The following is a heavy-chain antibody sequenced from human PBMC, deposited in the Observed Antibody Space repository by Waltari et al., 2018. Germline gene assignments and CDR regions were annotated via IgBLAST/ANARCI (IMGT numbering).Heavy chain of an antibody. V-gene: IGHV3-74*01. J-gene: IGHJ4*02. CDR1: GFPFRSHW. CDR3: ARVEYSYGPYCFDS. CDR2: ISSNENTT. D-gene: IGHD5-18*01. Sequence: EVQLVESGGGLVQPGGSLRLSCDASGFPFRSHWMHWVRQAPGKGLVWVSRISSNENTTTYADSVKGRFTISRDNAKNTLYLQMNSLRAEDTAVYYCARVEYSYGPYCFDSWGQGTPVTVSS.